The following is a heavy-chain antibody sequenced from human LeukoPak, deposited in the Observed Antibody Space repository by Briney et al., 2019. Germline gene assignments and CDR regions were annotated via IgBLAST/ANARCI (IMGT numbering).Heavy chain of an antibody. J-gene: IGHJ4*02. CDR2: IRSKAYGGTT. CDR3: TRVPGGLVQFDY. CDR1: GFTFGDYA. D-gene: IGHD6-19*01. Sequence: PGGSLRLSCTASGFTFGDYAMSWVRQAPGKGLEWVGFIRSKAYGGTTEYAASVKGRFTISRDDSKSIAYLQMNSLKTEDTAVYYCTRVPGGLVQFDYWGQGTLVTVSS. V-gene: IGHV3-49*04.